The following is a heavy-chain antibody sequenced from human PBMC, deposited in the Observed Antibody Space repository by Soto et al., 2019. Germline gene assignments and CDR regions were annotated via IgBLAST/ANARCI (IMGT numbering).Heavy chain of an antibody. CDR3: ARMSQFVYDSSGYPDY. V-gene: IGHV4-59*01. D-gene: IGHD3-22*01. CDR1: GGSISSYY. Sequence: SETLSLTCTVSGGSISSYYWSWIRQPPGKGLEWIGYIYYSGRTNYNPSLKSRVTISVDTSKNQFSLKLSSVTAADTAVYYCARMSQFVYDSSGYPDYWGQGTLVTVSS. CDR2: IYYSGRT. J-gene: IGHJ4*02.